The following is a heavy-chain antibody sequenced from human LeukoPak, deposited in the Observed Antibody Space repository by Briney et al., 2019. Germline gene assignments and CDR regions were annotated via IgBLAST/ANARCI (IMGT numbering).Heavy chain of an antibody. CDR3: ARLRGIAVAGTGGPFDY. V-gene: IGHV4-34*01. CDR1: GGSFSGYY. D-gene: IGHD6-19*01. Sequence: PSETLSLTCAVYGGSFSGYYWSWIRQPPGKGLEWIGEINHSGSTNYIPSLKSRVTISVDTSKNQFSLKLSSVTAADTAVYYCARLRGIAVAGTGGPFDYWGQGTLVTVSS. CDR2: INHSGST. J-gene: IGHJ4*02.